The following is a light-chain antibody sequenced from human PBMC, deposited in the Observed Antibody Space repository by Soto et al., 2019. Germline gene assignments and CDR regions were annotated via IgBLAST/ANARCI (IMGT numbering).Light chain of an antibody. CDR3: QQRRS. CDR1: QSVSSY. Sequence: EIVLTQSPGTLSLSPGERATLSCRASQSVSSYLAWYQQKPGQAPRLLIYDASNRATGIPARFSGSGSGTDFTLTISSLEPEDFAVYYCQQRRSFGPGTKVDI. CDR2: DAS. J-gene: IGKJ3*01. V-gene: IGKV3-11*01.